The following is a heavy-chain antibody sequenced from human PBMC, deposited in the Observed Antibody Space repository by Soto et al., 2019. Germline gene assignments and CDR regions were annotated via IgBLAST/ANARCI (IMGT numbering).Heavy chain of an antibody. CDR3: ARTPTGDLDY. D-gene: IGHD7-27*01. CDR1: GFIVNNYW. J-gene: IGHJ4*02. Sequence: EVQLEESGGGLVQPGGSLRLSCAASGFIVNNYWMSWVRQPPGKALEWVANIKHDGSAKYYMDSVKGRFTISRDNAKNSLYLQMNSLRVEDTAVYYCARTPTGDLDYWGQGTLVTVSS. V-gene: IGHV3-7*01. CDR2: IKHDGSAK.